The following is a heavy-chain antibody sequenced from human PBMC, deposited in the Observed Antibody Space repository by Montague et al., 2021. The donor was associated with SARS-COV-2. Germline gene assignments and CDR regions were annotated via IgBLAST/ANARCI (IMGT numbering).Heavy chain of an antibody. CDR2: IYYSGST. Sequence: TRSLTCTVSGGSISSGGYYWSWIRQHPGKGLEWVGYIYYSGSTYYNPSLKSRVTISVDTSKNQFSLKLSSVTAADTAVYYCACYVDGSGWLNPRGFGTFDYWGQGTLVTVSS. CDR1: GGSISSGGYY. J-gene: IGHJ4*02. V-gene: IGHV4-31*03. D-gene: IGHD6-19*01. CDR3: ACYVDGSGWLNPRGFGTFDY.